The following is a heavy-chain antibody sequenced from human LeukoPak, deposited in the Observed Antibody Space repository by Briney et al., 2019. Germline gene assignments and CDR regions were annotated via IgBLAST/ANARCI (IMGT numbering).Heavy chain of an antibody. D-gene: IGHD6-13*01. CDR3: ARDQYSSTWYRGAFDV. V-gene: IGHV3-74*01. CDR1: GFTFTTSW. J-gene: IGHJ3*01. Sequence: GGSLRLSCAASGFTFTTSWMHWFRQAPGKGLVWVSRIESDGTSTTYADSVEGRFTISRDNAKNTLYLQMNSLRAEDTAVYYCARDQYSSTWYRGAFDVWGQGTMVSVSS. CDR2: IESDGTST.